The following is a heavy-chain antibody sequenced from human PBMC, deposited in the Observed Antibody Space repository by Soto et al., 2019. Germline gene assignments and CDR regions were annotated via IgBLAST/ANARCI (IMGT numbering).Heavy chain of an antibody. Sequence: SVKVSCKASGGTFSSYAISWVRQAPGQGLEWMGGIIPIFGTANYAQKFQGRVTITADESTSTAYMELSSLRSEDTAVYYCASCSSTRCYSPLGGMDVWGQGTTVTVSS. CDR2: IIPIFGTA. V-gene: IGHV1-69*13. J-gene: IGHJ6*02. CDR1: GGTFSSYA. CDR3: ASCSSTRCYSPLGGMDV. D-gene: IGHD2-2*01.